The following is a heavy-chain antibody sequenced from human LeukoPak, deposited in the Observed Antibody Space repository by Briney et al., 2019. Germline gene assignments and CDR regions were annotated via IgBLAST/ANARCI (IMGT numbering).Heavy chain of an antibody. D-gene: IGHD3-9*01. CDR1: GGSVSSYY. V-gene: IGHV4-59*08. CDR2: IYYSGST. CDR3: ARQYSDILTGYHRGELYWYFDL. J-gene: IGHJ2*01. Sequence: SETLSLTCTVSGGSVSSYYWNWIRQPAGKGLEWIGYIYYSGSTNYNPSLKSRVTISVDTSKNQFSLKLSSVTAADTAVYYCARQYSDILTGYHRGELYWYFDLWGRGTLVTVSS.